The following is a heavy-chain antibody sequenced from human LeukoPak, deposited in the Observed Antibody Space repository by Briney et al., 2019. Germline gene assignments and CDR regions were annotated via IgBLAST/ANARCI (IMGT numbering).Heavy chain of an antibody. CDR1: GFTFSSFE. CDR3: VGADYDILTGYYIDY. D-gene: IGHD3-9*01. CDR2: ISSSGDTL. J-gene: IGHJ4*02. Sequence: PGRSLRLSCAASGFTFSSFEMHWVRLAPGKGLEWVSYISSSGDTLYYANSMKGRFTISRDNAKNSLYLQMNSLRAEDTAVYYCVGADYDILTGYYIDYWGQGTLVTVSS. V-gene: IGHV3-48*03.